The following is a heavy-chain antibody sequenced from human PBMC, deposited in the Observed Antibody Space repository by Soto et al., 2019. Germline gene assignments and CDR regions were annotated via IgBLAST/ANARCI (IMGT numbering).Heavy chain of an antibody. D-gene: IGHD3-22*01. V-gene: IGHV3-23*01. CDR1: VLTFSSYA. J-gene: IGHJ4*02. CDR3: AKDSHSSGYHPHFDY. Sequence: HPGGSLRLSCAASVLTFSSYAMSWVRQAPGKGLEWVSAISGSGGSTYYADSVKGRFTISRDNSKNTLYLQMNSLRAEDTAVYYCAKDSHSSGYHPHFDYWGQGTLVTVSS. CDR2: ISGSGGST.